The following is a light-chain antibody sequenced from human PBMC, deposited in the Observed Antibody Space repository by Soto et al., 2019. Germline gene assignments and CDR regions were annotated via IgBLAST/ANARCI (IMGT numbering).Light chain of an antibody. CDR2: GAS. V-gene: IGKV3-20*01. Sequence: VLTQSTGTLSLSPGERATLSCRASQSVSSSYLAWYQQKPGQAPRLLIYGASSRATGTPDRFSGSGSGTDFTLTISRLEPEDFAVYYCQQYGSSPPLTFGGGTKVDIK. J-gene: IGKJ4*01. CDR3: QQYGSSPPLT. CDR1: QSVSSSY.